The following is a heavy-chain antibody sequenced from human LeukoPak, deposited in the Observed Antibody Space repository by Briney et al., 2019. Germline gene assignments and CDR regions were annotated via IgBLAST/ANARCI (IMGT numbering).Heavy chain of an antibody. CDR3: AGGRYPQPWYFDL. D-gene: IGHD2-2*01. Sequence: GASVKVSCKASGYTFTSYDINWVRQATGQGLEWMGWMNPNSGNTGYAQKFQGRVTMTRNTSISTAYMELSSLRSEDTAVCYCAGGRYPQPWYFDLWGRGTLVTVSS. V-gene: IGHV1-8*01. CDR2: MNPNSGNT. J-gene: IGHJ2*01. CDR1: GYTFTSYD.